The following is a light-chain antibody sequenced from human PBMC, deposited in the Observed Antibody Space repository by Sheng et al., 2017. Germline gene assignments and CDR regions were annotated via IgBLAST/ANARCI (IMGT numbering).Light chain of an antibody. CDR1: QSISSN. CDR3: QQRSSWPLT. Sequence: EIVMTQSPATLSVSPGEGATLSCRASQSISSNLAWYQQKPGQAPRLLMYAASTRASGTPDRFTGSGSGTDFTLTIRRLEPEDFVVYYCQQRSSWPLTFGGGTRVEIK. CDR2: AAS. V-gene: IGKV3D-20*02. J-gene: IGKJ4*01.